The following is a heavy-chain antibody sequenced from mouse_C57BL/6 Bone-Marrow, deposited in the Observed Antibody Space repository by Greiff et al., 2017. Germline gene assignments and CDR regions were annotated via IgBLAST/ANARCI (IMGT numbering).Heavy chain of an antibody. J-gene: IGHJ2*01. CDR3: TTDICDY. V-gene: IGHV14-4*01. CDR1: GFNIKDDY. Sequence: EVQLQASGAELVRPGASVKLSCTASGFNIKDDYMHWVQQRPEQGLEWIGWIAPENGDTEYASQFQGKATITAATSSNTAYLQLSSLTSEYTAVYYFTTDICDYWGQGTTLTVSS. CDR2: IAPENGDT.